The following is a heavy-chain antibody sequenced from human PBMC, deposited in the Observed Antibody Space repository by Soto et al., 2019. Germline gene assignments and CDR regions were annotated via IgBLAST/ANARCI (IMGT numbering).Heavy chain of an antibody. CDR3: AKRLRPFYYNYGMDV. CDR1: GFTFSSYG. J-gene: IGHJ6*02. Sequence: QVQLVESGGGVVQPGRSLRLSCAASGFTFSSYGMHWVRQAPGKGLEWVAVISYDGSNKYYADSVKGRFTISRDNSKNTLYLQMNSLRAEDTAVYYCAKRLRPFYYNYGMDVWGQGTTVTVSS. D-gene: IGHD4-17*01. V-gene: IGHV3-30*18. CDR2: ISYDGSNK.